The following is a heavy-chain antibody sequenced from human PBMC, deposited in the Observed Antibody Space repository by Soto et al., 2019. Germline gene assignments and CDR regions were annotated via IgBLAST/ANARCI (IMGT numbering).Heavy chain of an antibody. CDR1: GYTFTDYY. D-gene: IGHD1-7*01. J-gene: IGHJ6*02. Sequence: ASVKVSCKASGYTFTDYYMHWVRQAPGQGLEWMGWINPNSGGTNYAQKFQGRVTMTRDTSISTAYMELSRLRSDDTAVYYCARKLGLRGSYYYGYDMDVWGQGTRVTVSS. CDR3: ARKLGLRGSYYYGYDMDV. CDR2: INPNSGGT. V-gene: IGHV1-2*02.